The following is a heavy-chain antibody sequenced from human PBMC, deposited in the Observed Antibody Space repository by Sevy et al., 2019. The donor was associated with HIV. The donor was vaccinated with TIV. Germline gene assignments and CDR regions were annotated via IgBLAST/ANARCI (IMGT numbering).Heavy chain of an antibody. CDR1: GISISSHW. V-gene: IGHV3-7*01. CDR3: ARAMGV. Sequence: GGSLRLSCVGSGISISSHWMNWVRQSPGKGLEWVANINQDGSEIYYVDSVKGRFTITRENAKNSGYLQMHSRRVEDSGVYYCARAMGVWGQGTTVTVSS. J-gene: IGHJ6*02. CDR2: INQDGSEI.